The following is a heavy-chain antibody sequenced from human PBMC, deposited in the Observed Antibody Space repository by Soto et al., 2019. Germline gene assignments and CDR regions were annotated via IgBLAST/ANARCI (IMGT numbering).Heavy chain of an antibody. Sequence: QVQLVQSGAEVKKPGASVKVSCKASGYTFTSYDINWVRQATGQGLEWMGWMKPNSGNTGYAQKFQGRVTMTRSTSISTAYMELSSLRSEDTAVYYCARRGYSSSWYYYYYYGMDVRGQGTTVTVSS. CDR1: GYTFTSYD. CDR2: MKPNSGNT. D-gene: IGHD6-13*01. CDR3: ARRGYSSSWYYYYYYGMDV. V-gene: IGHV1-8*01. J-gene: IGHJ6*02.